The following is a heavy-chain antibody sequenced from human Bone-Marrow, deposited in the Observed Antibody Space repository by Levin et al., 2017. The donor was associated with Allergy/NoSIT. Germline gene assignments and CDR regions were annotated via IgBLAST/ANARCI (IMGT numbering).Heavy chain of an antibody. V-gene: IGHV4-59*08. Sequence: PSETLSLTCTVSGDSINNYFWSWIRQPPGKGLEWIGYISRSGSTRYNPSLRSRLSISLDTSKNHCSLNLNSVTAADTAVYYCARFFSSYHTGGYYQPNSFDYWGQGTLVTVSS. CDR3: ARFFSSYHTGGYYQPNSFDY. CDR1: GDSINNYF. D-gene: IGHD3-22*01. J-gene: IGHJ4*02. CDR2: ISRSGST.